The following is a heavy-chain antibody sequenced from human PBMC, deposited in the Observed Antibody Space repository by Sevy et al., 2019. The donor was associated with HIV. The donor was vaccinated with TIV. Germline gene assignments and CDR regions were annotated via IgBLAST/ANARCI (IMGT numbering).Heavy chain of an antibody. CDR1: GFTFSSYG. V-gene: IGHV3-30*03. J-gene: IGHJ4*02. Sequence: GGSLRLSCAASGFTFSSYGMHWVRQAPGKGLEWVAVISYHESNKFYADSVKGRFTISRDNSKNMLYLQMDNLRAEDTAGYYCATKKIDRGYSYDTDYWGQGTLVTVSS. CDR2: ISYHESNK. D-gene: IGHD5-18*01. CDR3: ATKKIDRGYSYDTDY.